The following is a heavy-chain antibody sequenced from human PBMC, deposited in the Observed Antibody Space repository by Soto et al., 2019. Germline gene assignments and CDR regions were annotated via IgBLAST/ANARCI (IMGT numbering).Heavy chain of an antibody. J-gene: IGHJ6*02. CDR1: GCSISSYY. Sequence: SXTLSLSCPVSGCSISSYYWSWIRQPPGKGLEWIGYIYYSGSTNYNPSLKSRVTISVDTSKNQFSLKLSSVTAADTAVYYCARARDMDVWGQGTTVTVSS. V-gene: IGHV4-59*01. CDR2: IYYSGST. CDR3: ARARDMDV.